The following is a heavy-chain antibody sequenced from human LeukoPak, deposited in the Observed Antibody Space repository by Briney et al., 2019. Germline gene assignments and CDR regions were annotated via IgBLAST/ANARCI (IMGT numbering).Heavy chain of an antibody. CDR3: ARLGGYEDY. CDR1: GGSIRSYY. V-gene: IGHV4-59*01. J-gene: IGHJ4*02. CDR2: IYYSGST. D-gene: IGHD5-12*01. Sequence: SETLSLTCTVSGGSIRSYYWSWIRQPPGKGLEWIAYIYYSGSTNYNPSLKSRVTISVDTSKNQISLKLSSVTAADTAVYYCARLGGYEDYWGQGTLVTVSS.